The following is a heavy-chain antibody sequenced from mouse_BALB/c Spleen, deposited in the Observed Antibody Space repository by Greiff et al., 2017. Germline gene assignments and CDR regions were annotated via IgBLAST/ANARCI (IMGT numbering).Heavy chain of an antibody. V-gene: IGHV1S16*01. CDR1: GYTFTSYY. CDR2: INPSNGGT. Sequence: VQLQQSGAELVRPGASVKLSCKASGYTFTSYYMYWVKQRPGQGLEWIGGINPSNGGTNFNEKFKSKATLTVDKSSSTAYMQLSSLTSEDSAVYYCTREGFDYWGQGTTLTVSS. J-gene: IGHJ2*01. CDR3: TREGFDY.